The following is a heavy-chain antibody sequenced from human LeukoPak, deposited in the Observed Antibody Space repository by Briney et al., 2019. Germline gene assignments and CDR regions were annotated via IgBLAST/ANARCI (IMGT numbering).Heavy chain of an antibody. D-gene: IGHD2-15*01. CDR3: ARDGHPQVYCSGGSCYSYWFDP. J-gene: IGHJ5*02. V-gene: IGHV4-4*02. CDR2: IYYSGST. CDR1: GGSISSSNW. Sequence: PSETLSLTCAVSGGSISSSNWWSWVRQPPGKGLEWIGSIYYSGSTYYNPSLKSRVTISVDTSKNQFSLKLSSVTAADTAVYYCARDGHPQVYCSGGSCYSYWFDPWGQGTLVTVSS.